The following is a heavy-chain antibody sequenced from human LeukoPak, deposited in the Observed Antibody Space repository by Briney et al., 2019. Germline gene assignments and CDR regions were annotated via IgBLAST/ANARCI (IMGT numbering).Heavy chain of an antibody. J-gene: IGHJ4*02. V-gene: IGHV3-53*01. CDR3: ARGGVTLIVPIL. D-gene: IGHD3-10*01. CDR1: GFTVSSNY. CDR2: IYSGGST. Sequence: GGSLRLSCAASGFTVSSNYMSWVRQPPGKGLEWVSVIYSGGSTYYADSVKGRFTISRDNSKNTLYLQMNSLRAEDTAVYYCARGGVTLIVPILWGQGTLVTVSS.